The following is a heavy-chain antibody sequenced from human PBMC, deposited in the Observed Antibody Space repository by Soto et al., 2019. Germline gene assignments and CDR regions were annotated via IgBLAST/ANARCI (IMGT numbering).Heavy chain of an antibody. J-gene: IGHJ4*02. CDR1: GGTFSSYA. CDR2: IIPIFGTA. V-gene: IGHV1-69*13. D-gene: IGHD5-18*01. CDR3: AADRGYSYGFLGY. Sequence: ASVKVSCKASGGTFSSYAITWVRQAPGQGLEWMGGIIPIFGTADYAQKFQGRVTITADESTSTAYMELSSLRSEDTAVYYCAADRGYSYGFLGYWGQGTLVTVSS.